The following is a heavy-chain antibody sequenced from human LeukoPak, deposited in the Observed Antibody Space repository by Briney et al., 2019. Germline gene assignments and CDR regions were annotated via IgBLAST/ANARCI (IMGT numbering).Heavy chain of an antibody. J-gene: IGHJ4*02. CDR2: IQTDGGNK. Sequence: GGSLRLSCAASGFTFSSFGIHWVRQAPGEGLEWVSSIQTDGGNKYYADSMKGRFTISRDDSKNTVYMQMNSLRAEDTALYHCGRDRGWAVDFWGQGALVTVSS. V-gene: IGHV3-30*02. CDR1: GFTFSSFG. CDR3: GRDRGWAVDF. D-gene: IGHD6-19*01.